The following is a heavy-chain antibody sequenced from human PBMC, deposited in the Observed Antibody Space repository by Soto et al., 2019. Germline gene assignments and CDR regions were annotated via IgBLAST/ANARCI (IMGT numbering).Heavy chain of an antibody. D-gene: IGHD5-12*01. CDR3: ARDPYSGYDLPYYYGMDV. CDR2: IIPIFGTA. J-gene: IGHJ6*02. CDR1: VGTFSSYA. Sequence: QVQLVQSGAEVKKPGSSVKVSCKASVGTFSSYAISWVRQAPGQGLEWMGGIIPIFGTANYAQKFQGRVTITSDESTSTADMELSSLRSEDTAVYYCARDPYSGYDLPYYYGMDVWGQGTTVTVSS. V-gene: IGHV1-69*05.